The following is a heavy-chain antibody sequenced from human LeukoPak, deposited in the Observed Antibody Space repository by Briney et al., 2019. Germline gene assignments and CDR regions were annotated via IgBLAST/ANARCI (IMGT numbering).Heavy chain of an antibody. CDR3: ARGYCSSTSCYTWYWYFDF. CDR1: GFTFSTYS. Sequence: GGSLRLSCAASGFTFSTYSRNWVRQAPGKGLEWVSSISSSSSYMYYADSVKGRFTISRDNAKNSLYLQMNSLRAEDTAVYYCARGYCSSTSCYTWYWYFDFWGRGTLVTVSS. D-gene: IGHD2-2*02. V-gene: IGHV3-21*01. CDR2: ISSSSSYM. J-gene: IGHJ2*01.